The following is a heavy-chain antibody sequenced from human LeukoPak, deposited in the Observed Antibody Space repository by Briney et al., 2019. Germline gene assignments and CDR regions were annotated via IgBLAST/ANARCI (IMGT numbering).Heavy chain of an antibody. Sequence: GGSLRLSCAASGFTFSSYAMSWVRQAPGKGLEWVSAISGSGDSTYYADSVKGRFTISRDNSMNTLFLQMNSLRAEDTAVYYCPKEIGYGDYNWFDPWGQGTLVTVSS. V-gene: IGHV3-23*01. J-gene: IGHJ5*02. CDR2: ISGSGDST. CDR3: PKEIGYGDYNWFDP. D-gene: IGHD4-17*01. CDR1: GFTFSSYA.